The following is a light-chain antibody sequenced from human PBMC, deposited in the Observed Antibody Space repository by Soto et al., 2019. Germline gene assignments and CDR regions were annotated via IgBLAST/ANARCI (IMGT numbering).Light chain of an antibody. CDR2: EVR. CDR1: RSDVGGYNY. Sequence: QSVLTQPAAVSGSPGESITISWTGSRSDVGGYNYASWYQQHPGTPPTLMIYEVRNRHSGISNRLSASKSGNTASLTISGLQAEDEADYYCSSFTSSSTVVFRTGTKVNV. CDR3: SSFTSSSTVV. J-gene: IGLJ1*01. V-gene: IGLV2-14*01.